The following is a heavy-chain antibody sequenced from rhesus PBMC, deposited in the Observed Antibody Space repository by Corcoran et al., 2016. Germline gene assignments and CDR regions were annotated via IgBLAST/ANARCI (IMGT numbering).Heavy chain of an antibody. V-gene: IGHV4-173*01. CDR1: GGSISSNY. Sequence: QVQLQESGPGVVKPSETLSLTCAVSGGSISSNYCRCIRQPPGKGLEWIVRISGSGGSTDDNPSRKSRVTIATDTSKNQVSLKLSSVTAADTAVYYCARGIITPYFDDWGQGGLVTVSS. CDR2: ISGSGGST. D-gene: IGHD1-26*01. J-gene: IGHJ4*01. CDR3: ARGIITPYFDD.